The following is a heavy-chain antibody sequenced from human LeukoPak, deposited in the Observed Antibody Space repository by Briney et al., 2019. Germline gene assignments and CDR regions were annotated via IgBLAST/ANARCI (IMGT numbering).Heavy chain of an antibody. CDR1: GYTFTTDY. J-gene: IGHJ3*02. D-gene: IGHD2-2*01. V-gene: IGHV1-46*01. CDR3: ARAQGSTSLSHAFDI. CDR2: INPSGGST. Sequence: ASVKVSCKASGYTFTTDYIHWVRQAPGQGLEWMGIINPSGGSTTYAQKFQGRVTMTRDTSTSTVYMELSSLRSEDTAVYYCARAQGSTSLSHAFDIWGQGTMVTVSS.